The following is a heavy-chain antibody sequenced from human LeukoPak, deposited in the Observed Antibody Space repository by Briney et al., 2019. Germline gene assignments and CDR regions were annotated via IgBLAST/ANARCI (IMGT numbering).Heavy chain of an antibody. V-gene: IGHV1-2*02. Sequence: ASVKVSCKASGYTFTGYYMHWVRQAPGQGLVWMGWINPNSGGTNYAQKFQGRVTMTRDTSISTAYMELSRLRSDDTAVYYCAREMGEYYDILTGYFPFDYWSQGTLVTVSS. CDR3: AREMGEYYDILTGYFPFDY. D-gene: IGHD3-9*01. J-gene: IGHJ4*02. CDR2: INPNSGGT. CDR1: GYTFTGYY.